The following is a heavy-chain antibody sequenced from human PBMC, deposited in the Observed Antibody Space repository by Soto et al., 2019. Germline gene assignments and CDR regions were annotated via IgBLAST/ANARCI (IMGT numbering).Heavy chain of an antibody. V-gene: IGHV4-4*02. CDR3: ARVLRGPSMYYFDY. J-gene: IGHJ4*02. CDR2: IYHSGST. D-gene: IGHD2-21*02. CDR1: GGSISSSNW. Sequence: SETLSLTCAVSGGSISSSNWWSWVRQPPGKGLEWIGEIYHSGSTNYNPSLKSRVTISVDKSKNQFSLKLSSVTAADTAVYYCARVLRGPSMYYFDYWGQGTLVTVS.